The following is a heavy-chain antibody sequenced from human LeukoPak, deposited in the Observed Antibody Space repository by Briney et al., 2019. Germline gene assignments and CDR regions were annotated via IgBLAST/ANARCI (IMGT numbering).Heavy chain of an antibody. CDR1: GGSISSSSYY. D-gene: IGHD1-14*01. CDR3: ARERVAGKYPFDY. CDR2: IYYSGST. Sequence: SETLSLTCTVSGGSISSSSYYWGWIRQPPGKGLEWIGSIYYSGSTYYNPSLKSRVTISVDTSKNQFSLKLSSVTAADTAVYYCARERVAGKYPFDYWGQGTLVTVSS. J-gene: IGHJ4*02. V-gene: IGHV4-39*07.